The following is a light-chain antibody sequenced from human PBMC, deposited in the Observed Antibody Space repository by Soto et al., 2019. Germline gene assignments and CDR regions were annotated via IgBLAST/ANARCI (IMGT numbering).Light chain of an antibody. J-gene: IGLJ1*01. Sequence: QSALTQPASVSGSPGQSISISCTGTSSDVVTYNLVSWYQQHPGKAPTVLIYEGTKRPSGVSNRFSGSKSGNTASLIISGLQTEDEADYYCYSFAGSTTFSYVFGPGTKVTVL. CDR2: EGT. V-gene: IGLV2-23*03. CDR1: SSDVVTYNL. CDR3: YSFAGSTTFSYV.